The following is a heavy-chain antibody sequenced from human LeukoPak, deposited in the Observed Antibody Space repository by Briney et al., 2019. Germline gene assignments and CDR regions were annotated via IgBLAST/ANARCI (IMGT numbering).Heavy chain of an antibody. CDR1: GHTFTSYY. CDR3: ATYYSDTSARD. V-gene: IGHV1-2*02. D-gene: IGHD3-22*01. Sequence: ASVKVSCKASGHTFTSYYMFWVRQAPGQGLEWMGWINPNSGGTNYAPKFQGRVTMTRDTSISTAYMELSGLTSDDTAVYFCATYYSDTSARDWGQGTLVTVSS. J-gene: IGHJ4*02. CDR2: INPNSGGT.